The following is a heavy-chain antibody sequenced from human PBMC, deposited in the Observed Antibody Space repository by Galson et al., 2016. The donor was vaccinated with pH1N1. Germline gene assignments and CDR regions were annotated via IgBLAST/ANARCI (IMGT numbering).Heavy chain of an antibody. Sequence: SLRLSCAASGFNFDTFAMHWVRQTPGKGLEWVAFISYNGHDQSYADSVKGRFTVSRDNSKNTLYLQMNSLRAEDTALYYCAREDWSYGDTYYYGLDVWGQGTLVTVSS. V-gene: IGHV3-30-3*01. CDR2: ISYNGHDQ. J-gene: IGHJ6*02. CDR3: AREDWSYGDTYYYGLDV. D-gene: IGHD4-17*01. CDR1: GFNFDTFA.